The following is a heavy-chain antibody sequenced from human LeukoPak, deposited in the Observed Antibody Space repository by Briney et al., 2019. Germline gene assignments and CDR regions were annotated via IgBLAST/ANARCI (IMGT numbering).Heavy chain of an antibody. D-gene: IGHD3-10*01. CDR2: ISYDGSNK. CDR1: GFTFSSYG. V-gene: IGHV3-30*18. Sequence: GGSLRLSCAASGFTFSSYGMHWVRQAPGKGLEWVAVISYDGSNKYYADSVKGRFTISRDNSKNTLCLQMNSLRAEDTAVYYCAKSPPRVRGVFYGMDVWGQGTTVTVSS. J-gene: IGHJ6*02. CDR3: AKSPPRVRGVFYGMDV.